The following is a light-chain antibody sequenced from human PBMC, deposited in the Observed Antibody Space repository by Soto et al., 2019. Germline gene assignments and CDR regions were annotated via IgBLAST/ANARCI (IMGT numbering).Light chain of an antibody. J-gene: IGKJ1*01. CDR3: QQYGSSTAT. CDR1: QSLNRD. Sequence: IVMTQSPATPSMSPGERATLSCRASQSLNRDLAWYQQKPGQSPRLLIYGASSRATGIPDRFSGSGSGTDFTLTISRLEPEDFAVYYCQQYGSSTATFGQGTKVDIK. V-gene: IGKV3-20*01. CDR2: GAS.